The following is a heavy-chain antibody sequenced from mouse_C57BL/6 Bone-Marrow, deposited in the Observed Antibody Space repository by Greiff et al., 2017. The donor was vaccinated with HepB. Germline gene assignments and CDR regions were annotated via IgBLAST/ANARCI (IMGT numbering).Heavy chain of an antibody. Sequence: VQLQQSGAELVRPGTSVKLSCKASGYAFTNYLIEWVKQRPGQGLEWIGVINPGSGGTNYNEKFKGKATLTADKSSSTAYMQLSSLTSEDSAVYFCARGYYDVWGTGTTVTVSS. V-gene: IGHV1-54*01. J-gene: IGHJ1*03. CDR1: GYAFTNYL. CDR3: ARGYYDV. CDR2: INPGSGGT.